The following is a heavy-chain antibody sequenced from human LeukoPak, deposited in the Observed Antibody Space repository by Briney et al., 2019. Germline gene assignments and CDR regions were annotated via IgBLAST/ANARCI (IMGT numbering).Heavy chain of an antibody. V-gene: IGHV4-4*02. CDR2: IYHSGST. CDR3: ARVGDYGDYVNWFDP. D-gene: IGHD4-17*01. J-gene: IGHJ5*02. CDR1: GGSISSSNW. Sequence: SGTLSLTCAVSGGSISSSNWWSWVRQPPGKGLEWIGEIYHSGSTNYNPSLKSRVTISVDKSKNQFSLKLSSVTAADTAIYYCARVGDYGDYVNWFDPWGPGTLVTVSS.